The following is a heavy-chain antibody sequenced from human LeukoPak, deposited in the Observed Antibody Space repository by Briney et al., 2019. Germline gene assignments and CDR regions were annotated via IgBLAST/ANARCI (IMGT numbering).Heavy chain of an antibody. CDR2: INSNSGGV. CDR3: ARDYGDPTDAFDI. Sequence: EASVKVSCKASGYTFTGYYMHWVRQAPGQGLEWMGWINSNSGGVHYAQNFQGRVTMTRDTSISTAYMELSRLRSDDTAAYYCARDYGDPTDAFDIWGQGTMVTVSS. CDR1: GYTFTGYY. V-gene: IGHV1-2*02. D-gene: IGHD4-17*01. J-gene: IGHJ3*02.